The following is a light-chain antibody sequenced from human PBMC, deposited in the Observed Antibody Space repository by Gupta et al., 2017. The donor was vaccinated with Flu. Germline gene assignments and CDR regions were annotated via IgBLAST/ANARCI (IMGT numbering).Light chain of an antibody. Sequence: QSVLTQPASVSGSPGQSVTISCIGTTNDLDYVSWYQKFPGKAPQLLIYERSHRPSEVSHRFSVSKSGNTASLTISGLQADDEADYICAAYPHSPLGVFGTGTKVTVL. CDR1: TNDLDY. CDR3: AAYPHSPLGV. V-gene: IGLV2-14*01. CDR2: ERS. J-gene: IGLJ1*01.